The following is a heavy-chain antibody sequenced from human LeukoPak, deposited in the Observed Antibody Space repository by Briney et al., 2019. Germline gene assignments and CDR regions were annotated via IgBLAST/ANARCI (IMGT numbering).Heavy chain of an antibody. V-gene: IGHV3-20*04. Sequence: GGSLRLSCAASGFTFDDHGMSWVRQAPGKELEWVSGINWNAGRTGYADSVKGRFTISRDNAKNSLYLQMNSLRAEDTALYYCARGSGSYYDGLEDYWGQGTLVIVSS. D-gene: IGHD1-26*01. CDR1: GFTFDDHG. J-gene: IGHJ4*02. CDR3: ARGSGSYYDGLEDY. CDR2: INWNAGRT.